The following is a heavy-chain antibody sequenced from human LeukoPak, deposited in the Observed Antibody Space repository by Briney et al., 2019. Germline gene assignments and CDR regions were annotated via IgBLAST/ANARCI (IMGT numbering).Heavy chain of an antibody. CDR1: GFTFSSYW. V-gene: IGHV3-7*01. J-gene: IGHJ6*03. CDR3: AREAYYYYMDV. Sequence: GGSLRLSCAASGFTFSSYWMSWVRQAPGKGVEWVANIKQDGSEKYYVDSVKGRFTISRDNAKNSLYLQMNRLRADDRALYYCAREAYYYYMDVWGKGTTVTVSS. CDR2: IKQDGSEK.